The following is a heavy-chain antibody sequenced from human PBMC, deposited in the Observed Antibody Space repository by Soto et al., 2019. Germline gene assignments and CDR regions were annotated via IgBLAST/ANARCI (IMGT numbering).Heavy chain of an antibody. D-gene: IGHD1-26*01. J-gene: IGHJ6*02. V-gene: IGHV1-18*01. Sequence: ASVKVSCKASGYIFTSYDISWVRQAPGQGLEWMGWVNTYNGNINYAQKVQGRVTMTTDTSTSTAYMELRSLTSDDTAVYYCARGGQSRHYTYYGMDVWGQGTTVTVSS. CDR3: ARGGQSRHYTYYGMDV. CDR2: VNTYNGNI. CDR1: GYIFTSYD.